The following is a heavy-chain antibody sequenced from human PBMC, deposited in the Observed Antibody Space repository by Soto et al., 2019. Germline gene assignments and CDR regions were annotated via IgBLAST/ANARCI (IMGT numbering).Heavy chain of an antibody. CDR2: IMPVFATP. CDR1: GGTFSTSA. Sequence: QVQLMQSGAEVKKPGSSVKVSCKASGGTFSTSAISWVRQAPGEGPEWVGGIMPVFATPDYAQTLQGRFTINADESTTTAYLELTTLPPDATPVYYCATDKVRQQLGGKSYSILDGWGPGTGINVSS. J-gene: IGHJ6*02. V-gene: IGHV1-69*12. CDR3: ATDKVRQQLGGKSYSILDG. D-gene: IGHD2-15*01.